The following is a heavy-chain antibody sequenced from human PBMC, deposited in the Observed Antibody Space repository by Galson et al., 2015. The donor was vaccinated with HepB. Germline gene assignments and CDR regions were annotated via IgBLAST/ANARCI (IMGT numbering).Heavy chain of an antibody. V-gene: IGHV4-34*01. CDR1: GGAFSGFY. J-gene: IGHJ4*02. CDR2: INRSGSA. CDR3: ARNGFDL. Sequence: SETLSLTCAVPGGAFSGFYWSWIRQPPGMGLEWVGEINRSGSANYNPSLKSRVTISVDTSKSQFYLKMTSLTAADTAVYYCARNGFDLWGQGTLVTVSP. D-gene: IGHD2-8*01.